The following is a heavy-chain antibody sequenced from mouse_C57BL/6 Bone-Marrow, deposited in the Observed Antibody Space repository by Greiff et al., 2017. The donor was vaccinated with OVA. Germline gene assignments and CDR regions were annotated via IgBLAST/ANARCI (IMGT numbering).Heavy chain of an antibody. D-gene: IGHD1-1*01. Sequence: VKLQQSGPELVRPGASVKISCKAPGYTFTSHWMQWVRQRPGQGLEWIGEIFPGSGSTYYNEKFKGKATLTVDTSSSTAYMLLSSLTSEDSADFFCAKRCYYGSNLDYWGQGTTLTVSS. CDR1: GYTFTSHW. CDR2: IFPGSGST. CDR3: AKRCYYGSNLDY. J-gene: IGHJ2*01. V-gene: IGHV1-56*01.